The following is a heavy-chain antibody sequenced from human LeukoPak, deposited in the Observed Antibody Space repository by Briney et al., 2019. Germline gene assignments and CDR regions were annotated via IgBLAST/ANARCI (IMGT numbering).Heavy chain of an antibody. CDR2: ISAYNGNT. J-gene: IGHJ5*02. V-gene: IGHV1-18*04. D-gene: IGHD2-2*01. CDR1: GYTFTSYG. Sequence: ASVKVSCKASGYTFTSYGISWVRQAPGQGLEWMGWISAYNGNTNYAQKLQGRVTMTTDTSTSAAYMELRSLRSDDTAVYYCAREQYQLAGENWFDPWGQGTLVTVSS. CDR3: AREQYQLAGENWFDP.